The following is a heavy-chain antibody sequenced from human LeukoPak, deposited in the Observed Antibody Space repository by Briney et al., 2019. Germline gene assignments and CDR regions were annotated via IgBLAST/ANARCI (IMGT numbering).Heavy chain of an antibody. V-gene: IGHV4-39*01. CDR3: ASTPGYFDWLLPGEQQPWRDY. CDR2: IYYSGIT. D-gene: IGHD3-9*01. CDR1: GGSISSSSYY. Sequence: PSETLSLTCTVSGGSISSSSYYWGWIRQPPGKGLEWIGIIYYSGITYHNPSLKSRVTISVDTSKNQFSLKLSSVTAADTAVYYCASTPGYFDWLLPGEQQPWRDYWGQGTLVTV. J-gene: IGHJ4*02.